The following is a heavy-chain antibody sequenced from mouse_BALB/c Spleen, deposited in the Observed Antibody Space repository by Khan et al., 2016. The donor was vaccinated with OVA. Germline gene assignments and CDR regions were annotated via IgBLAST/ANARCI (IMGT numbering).Heavy chain of an antibody. CDR1: GYTFTSYW. J-gene: IGHJ2*01. CDR2: TNPINGRT. Sequence: VQLQQSGAELVKAGASVKMSCKASGYTFTSYWMHWVKQRLGQGLEWFAETNPINGRTYYNEKFKSKATLTVDKSSSPAYMLLSGPTSEDSAVYYCARIKKIVATYFDYWGQGTTLTVSS. D-gene: IGHD1-1*01. CDR3: ARIKKIVATYFDY. V-gene: IGHV1S81*02.